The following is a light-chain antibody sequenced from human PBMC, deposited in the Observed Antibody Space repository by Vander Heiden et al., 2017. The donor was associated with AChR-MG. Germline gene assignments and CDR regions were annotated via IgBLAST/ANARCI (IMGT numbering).Light chain of an antibody. CDR1: SEDVGGYPF. Sequence: QSALTQPASVSGSPGQSITISCTGVSEDVGGYPFVSWYQQHAGKAPKLIIYDVSKRPSGVSSRFSGSKSGDTASLTISGLQAEDEANYYCNSYTTTNTLCVFGGGTKLTVL. CDR2: DVS. J-gene: IGLJ3*02. CDR3: NSYTTTNTLCV. V-gene: IGLV2-14*03.